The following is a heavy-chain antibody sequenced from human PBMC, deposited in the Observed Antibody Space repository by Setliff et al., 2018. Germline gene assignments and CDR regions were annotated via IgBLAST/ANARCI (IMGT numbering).Heavy chain of an antibody. V-gene: IGHV1-8*03. Sequence: ASVKVSCKASGYTFTSYDINWVRQATGQGLEWMGWMNPNSGDTGYAQKFQGRVTITRNTSISTAYMELSSLRSEDTAVYYCARRGLGYDFWSGYYTMYYFDYWGQGTLVTVSS. D-gene: IGHD3-3*01. CDR2: MNPNSGDT. CDR1: GYTFTSYD. J-gene: IGHJ4*02. CDR3: ARRGLGYDFWSGYYTMYYFDY.